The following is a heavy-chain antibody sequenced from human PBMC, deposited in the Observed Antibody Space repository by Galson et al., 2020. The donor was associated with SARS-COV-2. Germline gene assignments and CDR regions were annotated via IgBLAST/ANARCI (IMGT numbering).Heavy chain of an antibody. CDR3: ATDHKGGYVVY. Sequence: GGSLTLSCVASGFTFNIAWMTWVRQAPGKGLEWVGRIKSKTYGGTTDLAAPVKGRFSISRDDSKNTLYLQMNSLKTEDTAVYFCATDHKGGYVVYWGQGTLVTVSS. CDR2: IKSKTYGGTT. J-gene: IGHJ4*02. V-gene: IGHV3-15*01. D-gene: IGHD5-12*01. CDR1: GFTFNIAW.